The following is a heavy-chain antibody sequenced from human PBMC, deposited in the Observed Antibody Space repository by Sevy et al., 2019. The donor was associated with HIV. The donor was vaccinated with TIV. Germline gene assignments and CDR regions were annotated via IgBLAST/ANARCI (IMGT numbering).Heavy chain of an antibody. V-gene: IGHV4-59*01. J-gene: IGHJ5*02. CDR1: GGSISSYY. Sequence: SETLSLTCTVSGGSISSYYWSWIRQPPGKGLEWIGYIYYSGSTNYNPSLKSRVTISVDTSKNQFSLKQSSVTAADTAVYYCARDSRATTGVNWFDPWGQGTLVTVSS. CDR3: ARDSRATTGVNWFDP. D-gene: IGHD1-26*01. CDR2: IYYSGST.